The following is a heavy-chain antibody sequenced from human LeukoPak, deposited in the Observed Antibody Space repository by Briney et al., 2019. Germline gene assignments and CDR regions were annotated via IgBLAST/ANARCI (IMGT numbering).Heavy chain of an antibody. CDR2: IYYSGST. V-gene: IGHV4-39*01. Sequence: SETLSLTCTVSGGSIRGSSYYWGWIRQPPGKGLEWIGSIYYSGSTYYNPSLKSRVTISVDTSKNQFSLKLSSVTAADTAVYYCARRDGSWYGYWGQGTLVTVSS. CDR1: GGSIRGSSYY. D-gene: IGHD6-13*01. J-gene: IGHJ4*02. CDR3: ARRDGSWYGY.